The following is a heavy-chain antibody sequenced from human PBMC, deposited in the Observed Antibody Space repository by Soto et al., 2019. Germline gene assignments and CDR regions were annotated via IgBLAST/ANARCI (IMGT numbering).Heavy chain of an antibody. Sequence: SGPTLVNPTQTLTLTCTFSGFSLSTSGMRVSWIRQPPGKALELLARIDWHDDKFYSTSLKTRLTISKDTSKNQVVLTMTNMDPVDKATYYCARRTILYGMDFWGQGTTVTVSS. CDR3: ARRTILYGMDF. CDR2: IDWHDDK. V-gene: IGHV2-70*04. CDR1: GFSLSTSGMR. J-gene: IGHJ6*02.